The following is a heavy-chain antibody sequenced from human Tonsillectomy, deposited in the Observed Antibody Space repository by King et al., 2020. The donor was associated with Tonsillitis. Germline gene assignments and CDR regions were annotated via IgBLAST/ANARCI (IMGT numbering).Heavy chain of an antibody. D-gene: IGHD3-3*01. CDR3: AKYSGYDFGALDV. CDR2: LSGSGGST. J-gene: IGHJ6*02. Sequence: DVQLVESGGGLVQPGGSLRLSCAASGFTFSSYAMNWVRQAPGKGLEWVSALSGSGGSTYYADSVKGRFTISRDNSKNTLYLQMNSLRAEDTAVYYCAKYSGYDFGALDVWGQGTTVTVSS. V-gene: IGHV3-23*04. CDR1: GFTFSSYA.